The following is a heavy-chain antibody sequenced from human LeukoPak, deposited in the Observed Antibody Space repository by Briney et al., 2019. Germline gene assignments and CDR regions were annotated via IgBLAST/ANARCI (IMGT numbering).Heavy chain of an antibody. Sequence: AESLKISCKCSGYSFTCYWIGWVRQMRGKGLEWMGIIYPGDSDTSYSPSFQGQVTISADKSISTAYLQWSSLKASDTAMYYCARPTYYYDSSGYYSSMGAFDIWGQGTMVTVSS. CDR1: GYSFTCYW. CDR3: ARPTYYYDSSGYYSSMGAFDI. D-gene: IGHD3-22*01. J-gene: IGHJ3*02. V-gene: IGHV5-51*01. CDR2: IYPGDSDT.